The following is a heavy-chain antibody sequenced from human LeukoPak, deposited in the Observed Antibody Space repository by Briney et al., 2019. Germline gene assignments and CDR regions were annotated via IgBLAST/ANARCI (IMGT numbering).Heavy chain of an antibody. V-gene: IGHV4-39*02. Sequence: SETLSLTCTVSGGSISSSSYYRGWIRQPPGKGLEWIGSIYYSGSTYYNPSLKSRVTISVDTSKNQFSLKLSSVTAADTAVYYCARDLPDIVVVPAAIGFWFDPWGQGTLVTVSS. CDR3: ARDLPDIVVVPAAIGFWFDP. J-gene: IGHJ5*02. CDR2: IYYSGST. CDR1: GGSISSSSYY. D-gene: IGHD2-2*01.